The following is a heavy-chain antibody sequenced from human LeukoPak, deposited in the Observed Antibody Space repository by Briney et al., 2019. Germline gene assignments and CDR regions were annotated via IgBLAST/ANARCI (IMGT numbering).Heavy chain of an antibody. V-gene: IGHV7-4-1*02. CDR1: GYTFTSYA. Sequence: ASVKVSCKASGYTFTSYAMNWVRQAPGQGLEWMGWINTNTGNPTYAQGFTGRFVFSLDTSVSTAYLQISSLKAEDTAVYYCARELRYFDWLPLREGFDYWGQGTLVTVSS. CDR3: ARELRYFDWLPLREGFDY. J-gene: IGHJ4*02. D-gene: IGHD3-9*01. CDR2: INTNTGNP.